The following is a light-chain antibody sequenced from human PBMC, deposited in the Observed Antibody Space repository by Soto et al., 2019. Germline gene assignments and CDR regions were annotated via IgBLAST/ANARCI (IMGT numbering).Light chain of an antibody. CDR1: SSDVGGYNY. V-gene: IGLV2-8*01. Sequence: QSFLTQPPSVSGAPVQRVTISCTGSSSDVGGYNYFSWYQQHPGKYPKLMIYEVSNRPSGFPDRFSGSKSGNTASLTFSGLQAEDEADYYRNSYAGXNNVVGTGTKVXV. J-gene: IGLJ1*01. CDR3: NSYAGXNNV. CDR2: EVS.